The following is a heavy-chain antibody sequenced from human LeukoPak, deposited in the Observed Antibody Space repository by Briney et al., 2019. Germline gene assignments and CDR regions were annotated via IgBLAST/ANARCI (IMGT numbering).Heavy chain of an antibody. V-gene: IGHV3-21*03. Sequence: GGSLRLSCAASGFTFISYSMNWVRQAPGKGLEWVSSISNSSPNIYYAAPVKGRFTISRDDSKNTLYLQMNSLKTEDTAVYYCTTERGRYCSSTSCLYYFDYWGQGTLVTVSS. CDR1: GFTFISYS. D-gene: IGHD2-2*01. J-gene: IGHJ4*02. CDR3: TTERGRYCSSTSCLYYFDY. CDR2: ISNSSPNI.